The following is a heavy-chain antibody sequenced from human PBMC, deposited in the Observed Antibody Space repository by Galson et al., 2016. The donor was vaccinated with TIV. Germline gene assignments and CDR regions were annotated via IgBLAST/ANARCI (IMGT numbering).Heavy chain of an antibody. V-gene: IGHV3-9*01. D-gene: IGHD2-2*03. CDR3: ARDRGLSGYYFDY. J-gene: IGHJ4*02. CDR2: INWNSDTI. CDR1: GFIFEDYA. Sequence: SLRLSCAGAGFIFEDYAMNWVRQVPGKGLEWVSYINWNSDTIRYAESVKGRFTISRDNAKNSLYLQMDSLRPEDTAFYSCARDRGLSGYYFDYWGQGTLVTVSS.